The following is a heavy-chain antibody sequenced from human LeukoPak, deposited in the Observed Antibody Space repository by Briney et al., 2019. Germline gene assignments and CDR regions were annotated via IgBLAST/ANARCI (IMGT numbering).Heavy chain of an antibody. V-gene: IGHV3-30*02. CDR3: ARYGNAFVY. CDR1: GFTFSRYG. D-gene: IGHD2-15*01. J-gene: IGHJ4*02. CDR2: IRYDGSNK. Sequence: GGSLRLSCAASGFTFSRYGMHWVRQPPGRGLEWVAFIRYDGSNKHYADSVKGRFTISRDNSKHTLFLQMNSVRAEDTALYYCARYGNAFVYWGQGTLVTISS.